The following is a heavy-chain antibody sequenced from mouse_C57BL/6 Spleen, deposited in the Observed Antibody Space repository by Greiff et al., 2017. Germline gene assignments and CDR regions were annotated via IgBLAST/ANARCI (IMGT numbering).Heavy chain of an antibody. CDR1: GYTFTSYW. D-gene: IGHD2-4*01. V-gene: IGHV1-52*01. CDR2: IDPSDSET. CDR3: ARGTSYDYGGAMDY. J-gene: IGHJ4*01. Sequence: QVQLKQPGAELVRPGSSVKLSCKASGYTFTSYWMHWVKQRPIQGLEWIGNIDPSDSETHYNQKFKDKATLTVDKSSSTAYMQLSSLTSEDSAVYYCARGTSYDYGGAMDYWGQGTSVTVSS.